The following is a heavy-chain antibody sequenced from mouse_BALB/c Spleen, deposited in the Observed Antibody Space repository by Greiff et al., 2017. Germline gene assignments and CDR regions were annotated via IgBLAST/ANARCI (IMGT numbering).Heavy chain of an antibody. J-gene: IGHJ4*01. CDR3: AKHRYGNQPEGAMDY. V-gene: IGHV2-6-5*01. CDR2: IWGGGST. D-gene: IGHD2-10*02. CDR1: GFSLTDYG. Sequence: VNVVESGPGLVAPSQSLSITCTVSGFSLTDYGVSWIRQPPGKGLEWLGVIWGGGSTYYNSALKSRLSISKDNSKSQVFLKMNSLQTDDTAMYYCAKHRYGNQPEGAMDYWGQGTSVTVSS.